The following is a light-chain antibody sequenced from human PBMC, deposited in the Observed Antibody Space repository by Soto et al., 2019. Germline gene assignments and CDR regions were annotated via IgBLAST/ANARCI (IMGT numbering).Light chain of an antibody. V-gene: IGKV3-15*01. J-gene: IGKJ1*01. CDR3: LHYNKWPRWT. CDR1: QSVSSN. CDR2: DAS. Sequence: EIMRTQSPAILSVSPGERATLSCRVSQSVSSNLAWYQQKPGQAPRLLIYDASSRATGIPARFSGSGSGTEFTLTISSLQSEDFAVYYCLHYNKWPRWTFGQGTKVDI.